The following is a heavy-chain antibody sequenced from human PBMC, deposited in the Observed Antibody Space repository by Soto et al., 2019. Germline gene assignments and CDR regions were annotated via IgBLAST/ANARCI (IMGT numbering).Heavy chain of an antibody. CDR3: ARENYDVSGYFPDF. CDR1: VFTFSNYE. V-gene: IGHV3-48*03. D-gene: IGHD3-22*01. CDR2: ISTTSSHI. Sequence: EVQLVESGGTLVQPGGSLRLSCAASVFTFSNYEMSWVRQAPGKGLEWVSYISTTSSHIYYADSVKGRFTISRDNAKNSLYLQMNSLRAEDTAVYHCARENYDVSGYFPDFWGQGTLVTVSS. J-gene: IGHJ4*02.